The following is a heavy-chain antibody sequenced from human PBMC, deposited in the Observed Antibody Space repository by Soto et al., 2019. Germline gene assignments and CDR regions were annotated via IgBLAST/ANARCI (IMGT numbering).Heavy chain of an antibody. CDR2: IYHSGST. Sequence: QLQLQVCGSGLVKPSQTLSLTCAVSGGSISSGGYSWSWIRQPPGKGLEWIRYIYHSGSTYYNPSLKSRVTISVDRSKNQFSLKLSSVTAADTAVYYCAAGGGLPRYYWGQGTLVTVSS. CDR1: GGSISSGGYS. V-gene: IGHV4-30-2*01. CDR3: AAGGGLPRYY. J-gene: IGHJ4*02. D-gene: IGHD5-12*01.